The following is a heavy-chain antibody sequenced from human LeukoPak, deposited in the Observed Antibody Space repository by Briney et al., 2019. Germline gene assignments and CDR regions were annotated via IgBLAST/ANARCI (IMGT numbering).Heavy chain of an antibody. CDR1: GYTFTSYA. CDR3: ARPLRGYSYGYDLHFDY. CDR2: INTNNGNS. D-gene: IGHD5-18*01. Sequence: ASVKVSCKASGYTFTSYAMNWVRQAPGQGLEWMGWINTNNGNSMYAQGFTGRFVFSLDTSVSTAYLRINGLKAEDTAVYYCARPLRGYSYGYDLHFDYWGQGTLVIVSS. V-gene: IGHV7-4-1*02. J-gene: IGHJ4*02.